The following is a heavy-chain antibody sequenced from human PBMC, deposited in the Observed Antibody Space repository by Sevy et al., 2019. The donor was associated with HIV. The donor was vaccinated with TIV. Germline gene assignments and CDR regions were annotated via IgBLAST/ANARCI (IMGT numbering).Heavy chain of an antibody. D-gene: IGHD2-21*02. CDR3: ARQKRSADFLDY. V-gene: IGHV5-51*01. CDR2: IYPSDSET. Sequence: GESLKISCMASGYSFGSHWIGWVRQKPGKGLEWVGIIYPSDSETTYSPSFQGQVTISADKSINTAYLQWSSLKASDSAMYYCARQKRSADFLDYWGQGTLVTVSS. CDR1: GYSFGSHW. J-gene: IGHJ4*02.